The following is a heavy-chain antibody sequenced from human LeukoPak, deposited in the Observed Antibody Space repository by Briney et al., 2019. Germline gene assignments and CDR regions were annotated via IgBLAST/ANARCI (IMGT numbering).Heavy chain of an antibody. CDR2: ISSSSSYI. J-gene: IGHJ4*02. Sequence: PSETLSLTCTVSGGSISSRTCYWGWIRQAPGKGLEWVSSISSSSSYIYYADSVKGRFTISRDNAKNSLYLQMNSLRAEDTAVYYCARDLYGDKDYWGQGTLVTVSS. D-gene: IGHD4-17*01. CDR1: GGSISSRT. CDR3: ARDLYGDKDY. V-gene: IGHV3-21*01.